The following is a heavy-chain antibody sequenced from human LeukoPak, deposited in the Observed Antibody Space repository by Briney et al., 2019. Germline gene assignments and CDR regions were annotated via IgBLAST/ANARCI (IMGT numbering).Heavy chain of an antibody. CDR1: GFTFSDYA. V-gene: IGHV3-30*03. D-gene: IGHD2-2*03. CDR2: ISYDERNK. J-gene: IGHJ4*02. CDR3: ARNLGLGYCTTTSCSVDF. Sequence: QTGGSLRLSCSASGFTFSDYAMHWVRRAPGKGLEWVAVISYDERNKYYGDSVRGRFTVSRDNSRNTLFLQMNSLRREDTAVYYCARNLGLGYCTTTSCSVDFWGQGTLVSVSS.